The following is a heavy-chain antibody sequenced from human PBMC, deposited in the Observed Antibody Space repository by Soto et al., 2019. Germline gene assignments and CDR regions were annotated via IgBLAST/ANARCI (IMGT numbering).Heavy chain of an antibody. V-gene: IGHV4-34*01. CDR2: INHSGST. Sequence: SETLSLTCAVYGGSFSGYYWSWIRQPPGKGLEWIGEINHSGSTNYNPSLKSRVTISVDTSKNQFSLKLSSVTAADTAVYYCARGVKDYDFWSGHQNNWFDPWGQGTLVTVSS. J-gene: IGHJ5*02. CDR1: GGSFSGYY. D-gene: IGHD3-3*01. CDR3: ARGVKDYDFWSGHQNNWFDP.